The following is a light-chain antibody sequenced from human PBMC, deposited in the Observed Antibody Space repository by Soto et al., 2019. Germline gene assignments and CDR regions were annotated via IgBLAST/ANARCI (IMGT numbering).Light chain of an antibody. CDR1: QSVGTY. J-gene: IGKJ5*01. V-gene: IGKV3-11*01. Sequence: MEWSLSPSALSLARMERGTRSWRASQSVGTYLAWYQQKPGQAPRLLIYDASNRATGVPARFRGSGSGTDFTLTISSLEPEDFSVYYCPQRSNWPITFGQGTRLEIK. CDR2: DAS. CDR3: PQRSNWPIT.